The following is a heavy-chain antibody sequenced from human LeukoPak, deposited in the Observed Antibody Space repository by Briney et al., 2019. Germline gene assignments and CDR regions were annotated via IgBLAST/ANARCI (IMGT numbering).Heavy chain of an antibody. J-gene: IGHJ4*02. CDR2: ISYSGNT. V-gene: IGHV4-39*01. CDR1: GGPIGSSIYY. CDR3: ARYVKPGEYYFDY. D-gene: IGHD3-16*01. Sequence: PSETLSLTCTVSGGPIGSSIYYWGWIRQPPGKGLEWIGSISYSGNTFSNPSLKSRVTISVDTSKNEFSLKLNSVTAADTAVYYCARYVKPGEYYFDYWGQGSLATVSS.